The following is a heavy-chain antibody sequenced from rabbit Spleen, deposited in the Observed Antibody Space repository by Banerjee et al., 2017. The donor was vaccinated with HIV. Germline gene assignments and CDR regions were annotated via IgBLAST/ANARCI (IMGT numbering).Heavy chain of an antibody. CDR2: INAVTGKA. Sequence: QEQLVESGGGLVKPEGSLKLSCTASGFSFSNKVVMCWVRQAPGKGLEWVACINAVTGKALYASWAKGRFTFSKTSSTTVTLQMTSLTVADTATYFCARDTGSGHYIDAYFDLWGPGTLVTVS. J-gene: IGHJ4*01. D-gene: IGHD1-1*01. CDR1: GFSFSNKVV. CDR3: ARDTGSGHYIDAYFDL. V-gene: IGHV1S45*01.